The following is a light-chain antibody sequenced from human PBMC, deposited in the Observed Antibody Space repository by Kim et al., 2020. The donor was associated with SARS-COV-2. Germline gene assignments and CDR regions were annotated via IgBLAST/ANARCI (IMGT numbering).Light chain of an antibody. CDR3: QQYNKWPIT. V-gene: IGKV3-15*01. CDR2: GSS. J-gene: IGKJ5*01. CDR1: ERVSSN. Sequence: VSPGERATCDCRASERVSSNLAWYQQKPGQAPRLIIYGSSSRATGIPAMYSGSGSGTEFTLTISSLQSEDFAVYHCQQYNKWPITFGQGTRLEIK.